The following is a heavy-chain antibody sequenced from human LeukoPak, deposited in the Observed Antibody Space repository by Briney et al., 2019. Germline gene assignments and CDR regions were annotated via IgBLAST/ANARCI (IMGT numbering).Heavy chain of an antibody. CDR1: GGSFSGYY. J-gene: IGHJ4*02. CDR2: INHSGST. V-gene: IGHV4-34*01. D-gene: IGHD3-22*01. CDR3: ASTYYDSSGVLFDY. Sequence: SETLSLTCAVSGGSFSGYYWSWIRQPPGKGLEWIGEINHSGSTNYNPSLKSRVTISVDTSKNQFSLKLSSVTAADTAVYYCASTYYDSSGVLFDYWGQGTLVTVSS.